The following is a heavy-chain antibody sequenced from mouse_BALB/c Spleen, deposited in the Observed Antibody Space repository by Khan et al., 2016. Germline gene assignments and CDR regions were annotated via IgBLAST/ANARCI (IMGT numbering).Heavy chain of an antibody. CDR2: IRSKSNNYAT. Sequence: EVQLVETGGGLVQPEGSLKLSCAASGFTFTTNAMNWVRQSPGKGLEWVGRIRSKSNNYATYYAESVKDRFTISRDDSQSMLYLQMNNLKSEDSATYFCARGGGKSGGMEYWGQGNSVNVFS. V-gene: IGHV10S3*01. CDR1: GFTFTTNA. J-gene: IGHJ4*01. D-gene: IGHD1-1*02. CDR3: ARGGGKSGGMEY.